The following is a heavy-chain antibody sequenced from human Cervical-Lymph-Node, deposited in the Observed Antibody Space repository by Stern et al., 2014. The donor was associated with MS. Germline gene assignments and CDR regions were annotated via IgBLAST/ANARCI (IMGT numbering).Heavy chain of an antibody. CDR2: NDPDRGGT. J-gene: IGHJ3*02. D-gene: IGHD6-13*01. CDR3: ARMAYSNIYYAGLDI. CDR1: GYIFTAYY. Sequence: VQLLESGAEVKKPGASVKVSCTAAGYIFTAYYIHWLRQAPGQGLVWLGWNDPDRGGTNYAQKFQGRVTMTRDTSISTAYMELTSPTSDDTAVYYCARMAYSNIYYAGLDIWGQGTMVTVSS. V-gene: IGHV1-2*02.